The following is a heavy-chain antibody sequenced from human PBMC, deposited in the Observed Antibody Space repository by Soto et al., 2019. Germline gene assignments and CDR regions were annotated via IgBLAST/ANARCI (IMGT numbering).Heavy chain of an antibody. CDR1: GYSFTSYG. J-gene: IGHJ6*02. Sequence: ASVKVSCKASGYSFTSYGIGWVRQVPGHGPEWMGWISPYNGRTNYAQSVKGRVVMTTDISTNTVYLELRSLRSDDSAIYYCGRCRTDSYAMDVWGQGTTVTVSS. CDR3: GRCRTDSYAMDV. D-gene: IGHD5-18*01. V-gene: IGHV1-18*01. CDR2: ISPYNGRT.